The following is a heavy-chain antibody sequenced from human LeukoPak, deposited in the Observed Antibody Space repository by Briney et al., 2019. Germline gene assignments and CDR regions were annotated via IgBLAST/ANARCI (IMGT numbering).Heavy chain of an antibody. V-gene: IGHV3-30*03. Sequence: GGSLRLSCAASGFSFSRYDIHWVRQAPGKGLEWVAVISYGGSNKFYADSVKGRFTISRDNSKNTLYLQMNSLRAEDTAVYYCAINWNFDYWGQGTLVTVSS. CDR3: AINWNFDY. D-gene: IGHD1-1*01. J-gene: IGHJ4*02. CDR2: ISYGGSNK. CDR1: GFSFSRYD.